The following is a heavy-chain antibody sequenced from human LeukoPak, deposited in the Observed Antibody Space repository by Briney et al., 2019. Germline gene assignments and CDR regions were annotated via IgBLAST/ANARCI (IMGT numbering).Heavy chain of an antibody. Sequence: QPGGSLRLSCAASGFTFRNYGMHWVRQAPGKGLEWVAVISKDGGSNKYHADSVKGRFTISRDNSMNTLYLQMNSLRAEDTAVYYCAKVGIGSRDGYFDYWGQGTLVTVSS. CDR1: GFTFRNYG. J-gene: IGHJ4*02. CDR2: ISKDGGSNK. D-gene: IGHD6-13*01. V-gene: IGHV3-30*18. CDR3: AKVGIGSRDGYFDY.